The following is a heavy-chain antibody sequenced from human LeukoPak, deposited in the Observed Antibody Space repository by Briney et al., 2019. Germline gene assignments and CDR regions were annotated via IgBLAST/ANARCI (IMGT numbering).Heavy chain of an antibody. CDR3: ARGPSIAARYDAFDI. CDR1: EFTFTSYE. V-gene: IGHV3-48*03. J-gene: IGHJ3*02. Sequence: GGSLRLSCAASEFTFTSYELNWVRQAPGKGLGWVSYISSSGNTISYADSVKGRFTISRDNAKNSLYLQVISLRAEDTAVYYCARGPSIAARYDAFDIWGQGTMVTVSS. D-gene: IGHD6-6*01. CDR2: ISSSGNTI.